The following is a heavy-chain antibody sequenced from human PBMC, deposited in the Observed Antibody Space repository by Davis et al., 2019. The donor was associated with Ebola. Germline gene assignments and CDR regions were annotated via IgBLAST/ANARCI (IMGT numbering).Heavy chain of an antibody. CDR1: GGSISSGGYS. D-gene: IGHD1-14*01. V-gene: IGHV4-30-2*01. CDR2: IYHSGST. J-gene: IGHJ1*01. CDR3: TRGPLRGGASRTPRYFQH. Sequence: LRLSCAVSGGSISSGGYSWSWIRQPPGKGLEWIGYIYHSGSTYYNPSLKSRVTISVDRSKNQFSLKLTSVTAADTAVYYCTRGPLRGGASRTPRYFQHWGLGTLVTVSS.